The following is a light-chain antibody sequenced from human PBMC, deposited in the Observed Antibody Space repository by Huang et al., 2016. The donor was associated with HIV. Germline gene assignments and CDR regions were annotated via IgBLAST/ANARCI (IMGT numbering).Light chain of an antibody. CDR3: QQRSNWPPLT. Sequence: EIVLTQSPVTLSLSPGERATLSCRASQSVSNYLVWYQQKPGQAPRLLSYDASNRATGIPARFSGSGSGTDFTLTISSLEPEDFAVYYCQQRSNWPPLTFGGGTKVEIK. CDR1: QSVSNY. CDR2: DAS. J-gene: IGKJ4*01. V-gene: IGKV3-11*01.